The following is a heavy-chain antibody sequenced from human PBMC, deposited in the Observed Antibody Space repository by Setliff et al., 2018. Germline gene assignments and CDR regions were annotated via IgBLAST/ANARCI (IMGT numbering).Heavy chain of an antibody. V-gene: IGHV4-59*11. Sequence: PSETLSLTCTVSGASINNHYWAWIRQPPGKGLEWIGYVSHSGSTDYNPSLRSRVTVSVDTSRIHFSLKLRSVTAADTAVYYCVREGYSEYFQDWGRGTLVTVS. CDR2: VSHSGST. D-gene: IGHD1-1*01. CDR3: VREGYSEYFQD. CDR1: GASINNHY. J-gene: IGHJ1*01.